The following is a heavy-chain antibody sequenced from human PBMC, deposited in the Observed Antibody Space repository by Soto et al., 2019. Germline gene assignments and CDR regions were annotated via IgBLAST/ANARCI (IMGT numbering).Heavy chain of an antibody. CDR3: AAGANFDI. Sequence: GGSLRLSCEGSGFNFNNAWLSWVRQVPEKGLEWVGRIKRTIDGGTTEFAAPVKGRFTMSRDDSKTTMFLQMNGLETEDTAVYYCAAGANFDIWGQGTMVTVSS. D-gene: IGHD1-26*01. CDR1: GFNFNNAW. CDR2: IKRTIDGGTT. J-gene: IGHJ3*02. V-gene: IGHV3-15*01.